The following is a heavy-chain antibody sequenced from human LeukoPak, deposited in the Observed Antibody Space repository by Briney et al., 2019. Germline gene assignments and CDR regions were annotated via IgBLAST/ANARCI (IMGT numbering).Heavy chain of an antibody. V-gene: IGHV4-34*01. CDR2: INHSGST. Sequence: PSETLSLTCAVYGGSFSGYYWSWIRQPPGKGLEWIGEINHSGSTNYNPSLKSRVTILVGTSKNQFSLKLSSVTAADTAVCYCARGHSPVTTKVSYFQHWGQGTLVTVSS. D-gene: IGHD4-17*01. CDR3: ARGHSPVTTKVSYFQH. CDR1: GGSFSGYY. J-gene: IGHJ1*01.